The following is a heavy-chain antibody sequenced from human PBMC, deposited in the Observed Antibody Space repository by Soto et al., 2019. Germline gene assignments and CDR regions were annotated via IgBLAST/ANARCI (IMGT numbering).Heavy chain of an antibody. CDR3: AKGRGVRAVAGNFDY. V-gene: IGHV3-30*18. CDR1: GFTFSSYG. J-gene: IGHJ4*02. Sequence: PGESLKISCAASGFTFSSYGMHWVRQAPGKGLEWVAVISYDGSNKYYADSVKGRFTISRDNSKNTLYLQMNSLRAEDTAVYYCAKGRGVRAVAGNFDYWGQGTLVTVSS. D-gene: IGHD6-19*01. CDR2: ISYDGSNK.